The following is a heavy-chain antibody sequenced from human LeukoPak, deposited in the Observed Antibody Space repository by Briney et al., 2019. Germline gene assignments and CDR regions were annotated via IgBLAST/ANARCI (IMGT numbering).Heavy chain of an antibody. CDR3: AKHILSKSWFDP. V-gene: IGHV3-23*01. J-gene: IGHJ5*02. D-gene: IGHD2/OR15-2a*01. CDR2: ISESGDGT. CDR1: GFTFRGYG. Sequence: GGTLTLSCAASGFTFRGYGMSWVRQAPGKGLEWVSAISESGDGTFYAGSVQGRFSISRDNSKNTLYLQMNSLRAEDTAVYYCAKHILSKSWFDPWGQGTLVTVSS.